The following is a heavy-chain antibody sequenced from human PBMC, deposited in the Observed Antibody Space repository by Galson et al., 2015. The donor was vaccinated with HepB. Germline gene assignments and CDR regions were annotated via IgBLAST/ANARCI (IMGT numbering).Heavy chain of an antibody. CDR2: ISYDGSNK. CDR3: ARDWVY. V-gene: IGHV3-30*04. Sequence: SLRLSCAASGFTFSSYAMHWVRQAPGKGLEWVAVISYDGSNKYYADSVKGRFTISRDNSKNTLYLQMNSLRAEDTAVYYCARDWVYWGQGTLVTVSS. J-gene: IGHJ4*02. D-gene: IGHD3-16*01. CDR1: GFTFSSYA.